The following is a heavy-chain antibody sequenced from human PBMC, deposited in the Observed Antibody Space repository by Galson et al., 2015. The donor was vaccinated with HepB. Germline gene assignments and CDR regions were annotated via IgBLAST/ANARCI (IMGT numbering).Heavy chain of an antibody. V-gene: IGHV3-74*01. CDR1: GFTFNSYW. CDR2: INSDGSST. J-gene: IGHJ4*02. CDR3: ARGSFEY. Sequence: SLRLSCAASGFTFNSYWMHWVRQAPGKGLVWVSRINSDGSSTNYEDSVRGRFTISRDNAKNTLYLQMSSLRAEDTAVYYCARGSFEYWGQGTLVTVSS.